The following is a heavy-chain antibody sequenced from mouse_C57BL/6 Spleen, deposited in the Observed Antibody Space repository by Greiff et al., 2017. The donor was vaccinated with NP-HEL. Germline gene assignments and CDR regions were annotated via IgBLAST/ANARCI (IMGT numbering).Heavy chain of an antibody. V-gene: IGHV1-80*01. J-gene: IGHJ2*01. CDR3: ARGGLGEGVYYFDY. D-gene: IGHD4-1*01. Sequence: QVQLQQSGAELVKPGASVKISCKASGYAFSSYWMNWVKQRPGKGLEWIGQIYPGDGDTNYNGKFKGKATLTADKSSSTAYMQLSSLTSEDSAVDFGARGGLGEGVYYFDYWGKGTTRTVSS. CDR1: GYAFSSYW. CDR2: IYPGDGDT.